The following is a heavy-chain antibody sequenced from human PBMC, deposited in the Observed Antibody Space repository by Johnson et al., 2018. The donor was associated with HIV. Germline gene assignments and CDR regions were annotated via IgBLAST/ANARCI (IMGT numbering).Heavy chain of an antibody. D-gene: IGHD3-16*01. J-gene: IGHJ3*01. Sequence: QVQLVESGGGVVQPGRSLRLSCAASGFTFSSYAMHWVRQAPGKGLEWVAVISSDGSDKDYADSVKGRFTISRDSSKNKLYLQMNSLRIEDTAVYYCARGSRYTYDNDDVYLLQAFDVWSQGTVVTVSS. CDR1: GFTFSSYA. CDR2: ISSDGSDK. CDR3: ARGSRYTYDNDDVYLLQAFDV. V-gene: IGHV3-30*04.